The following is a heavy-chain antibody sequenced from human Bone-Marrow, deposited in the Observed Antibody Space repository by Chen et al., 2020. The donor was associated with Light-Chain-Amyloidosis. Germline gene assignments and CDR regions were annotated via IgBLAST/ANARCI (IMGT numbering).Heavy chain of an antibody. J-gene: IGHJ4*02. CDR1: GYTFPNYW. Sequence: EVQLEQSGPEVKKPGEPLTISCKGSGYTFPNYWIGWVRQMPGKGLEWMGVIYPDDSDARYSPSFEGQVTISADKSITTAYLQWRSLKASDTAMYYCARRRDGYNFDYWGQGTLVTVSS. CDR3: ARRRDGYNFDY. CDR2: IYPDDSDA. V-gene: IGHV5-51*01. D-gene: IGHD5-12*01.